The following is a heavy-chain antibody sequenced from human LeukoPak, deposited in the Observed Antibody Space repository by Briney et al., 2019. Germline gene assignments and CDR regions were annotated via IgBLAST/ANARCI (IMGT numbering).Heavy chain of an antibody. V-gene: IGHV3-23*01. Sequence: GGSLRLSCAASGFTFSSYAMSWVHQAPGKGLEWVSAISGSGGSTYYADSVKGRFTISRDNSKNTLYLQMNSLRAEDTAVYYCAKPGTTVVSRDAFDIWSQGTMVTVSS. D-gene: IGHD4-23*01. CDR3: AKPGTTVVSRDAFDI. J-gene: IGHJ3*02. CDR1: GFTFSSYA. CDR2: ISGSGGST.